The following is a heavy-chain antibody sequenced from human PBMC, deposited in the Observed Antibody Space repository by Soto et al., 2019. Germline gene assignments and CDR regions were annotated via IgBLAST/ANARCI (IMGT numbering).Heavy chain of an antibody. V-gene: IGHV1-18*01. CDR1: GYTFTSYG. CDR2: ISAYNGNT. J-gene: IGHJ5*02. Sequence: ASVKVSCKASGYTFTSYGISWVRQAPGQGLEWMGWISAYNGNTNYAQKLQGGVTMTTDTSTSTAYMELRSLRSDDTAVYYCARVRRFLEWLGWFDPWGQGTLVTVSS. CDR3: ARVRRFLEWLGWFDP. D-gene: IGHD3-3*01.